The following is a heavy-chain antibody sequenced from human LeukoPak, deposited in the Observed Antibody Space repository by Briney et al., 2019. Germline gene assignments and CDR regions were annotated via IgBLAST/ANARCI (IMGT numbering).Heavy chain of an antibody. D-gene: IGHD3-10*01. CDR1: GFTFDDYA. CDR2: ISWNSGSI. V-gene: IGHV3-9*01. J-gene: IGHJ4*02. Sequence: PGGSLRLSCAASGFTFDDYAMHWVRQAPGKGLEWVSGISWNSGSIGYADPVKGRFTISRDNAKNSLYLQMNSLRAEDTALYYCAKDTHGYGSGSYYKAFDYWGQGTLVTVSS. CDR3: AKDTHGYGSGSYYKAFDY.